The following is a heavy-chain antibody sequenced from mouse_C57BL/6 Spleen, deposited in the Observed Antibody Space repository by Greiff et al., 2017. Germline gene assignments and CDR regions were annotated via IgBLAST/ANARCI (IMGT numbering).Heavy chain of an antibody. CDR1: GFSLSTFGMG. CDR3: ARIVGDRWYFDV. Sequence: QVTLKVSGPGILQPSQTLSLTCSFSGFSLSTFGMGVGWIRPPSGKGLEWLAHIWWDDDKYYNPALKSRLTISKDTSKNQLFLKIANVDTADTATYYCARIVGDRWYFDVWGTGTTVTVSS. V-gene: IGHV8-8*01. CDR2: IWWDDDK. J-gene: IGHJ1*03. D-gene: IGHD3-2*01.